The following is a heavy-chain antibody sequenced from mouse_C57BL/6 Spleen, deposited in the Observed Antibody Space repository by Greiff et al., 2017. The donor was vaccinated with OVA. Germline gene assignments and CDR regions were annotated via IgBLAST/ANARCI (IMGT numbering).Heavy chain of an antibody. Sequence: DVKLQESGPGLVKPSQSLSLTCSVTGYSITSGYYWNWIRQFPGNKLEWMGYISYDGSNKYNPSLKNRISITRDTSKNQFFLKLNSVTTEDTATYYCARSPYYYGSRYFDVWGTGTTVTVSS. CDR3: ARSPYYYGSRYFDV. J-gene: IGHJ1*03. CDR1: GYSITSGYY. D-gene: IGHD1-1*01. V-gene: IGHV3-6*01. CDR2: ISYDGSN.